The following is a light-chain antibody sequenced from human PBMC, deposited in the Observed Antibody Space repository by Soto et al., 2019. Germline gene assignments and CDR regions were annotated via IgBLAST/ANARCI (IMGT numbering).Light chain of an antibody. CDR2: EVS. V-gene: IGLV2-14*01. CDR1: SSDVGGYNY. CDR3: SSYTSISTLV. J-gene: IGLJ1*01. Sequence: QSALTQPASVSGSPGQSITISCTGTSSDVGGYNYVSWYQQHPGKDPKLMIYEVSNRPSGVSNRFSGSKSGNTASLTISGLQAEDEAEYYCSSYTSISTLVFGTGTKLTVL.